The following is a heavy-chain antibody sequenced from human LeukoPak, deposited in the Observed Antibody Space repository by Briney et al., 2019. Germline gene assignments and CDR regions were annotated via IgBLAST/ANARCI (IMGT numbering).Heavy chain of an antibody. Sequence: PSETLSLTCTVSGGSISSYYWSWIRQPPGKGLEWIGYIYYSGSTNYNPSLKRRVTISVDTSKNQFSLKLSSVTAADTAVYYCARRGSIFEDSEWRTAFDIWGQGTMVIVSS. CDR2: IYYSGST. V-gene: IGHV4-59*01. J-gene: IGHJ3*02. D-gene: IGHD3-9*01. CDR1: GGSISSYY. CDR3: ARRGSIFEDSEWRTAFDI.